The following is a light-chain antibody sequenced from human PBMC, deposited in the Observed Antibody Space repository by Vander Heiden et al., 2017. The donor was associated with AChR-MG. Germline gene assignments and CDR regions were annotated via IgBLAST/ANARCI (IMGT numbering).Light chain of an antibody. CDR3: QQYNDWSA. J-gene: IGKJ1*01. CDR2: GAS. Sequence: ETVMTQVPATLSVSPGERATLSCRASQSVGSNLAWYQQKPGQAPRLLIYGASTGATGLPARFSGSGSGTDFTLTISSLQSEDFAVYYCQQYNDWSAFGQGTKVEIK. V-gene: IGKV3-15*01. CDR1: QSVGSN.